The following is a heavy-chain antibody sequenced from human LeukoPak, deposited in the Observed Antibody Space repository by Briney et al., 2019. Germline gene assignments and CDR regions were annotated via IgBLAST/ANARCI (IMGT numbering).Heavy chain of an antibody. D-gene: IGHD4-17*01. CDR1: GGSFSGYY. J-gene: IGHJ5*02. CDR3: ARGTPPTVTTFWWFDP. Sequence: SETLSLTCAVYGGSFSGYYWSWIRQPPGKGLEWIGEINHSGSTNYNPSLKSRVTISVDTSKNQFSLKLSSVTAVDTAVYYCARGTPPTVTTFWWFDPWGQGTLVTVSS. CDR2: INHSGST. V-gene: IGHV4-34*01.